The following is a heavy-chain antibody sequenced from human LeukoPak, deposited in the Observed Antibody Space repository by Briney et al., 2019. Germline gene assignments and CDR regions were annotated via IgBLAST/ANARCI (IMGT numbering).Heavy chain of an antibody. CDR1: RHTFTGYY. J-gene: IGHJ5*02. V-gene: IGHV1-2*02. CDR3: ARDKLGLGELSLYDQ. Sequence: ASVKVSCKASRHTFTGYYIHWLRQAPGQGLEWMGWLNPNSGGSLYAQKFQGRVTMTRDTSISTAYLELSRLRSDDTAMYYCARDKLGLGELSLYDQWGQGTLVTVFS. D-gene: IGHD3-16*02. CDR2: LNPNSGGS.